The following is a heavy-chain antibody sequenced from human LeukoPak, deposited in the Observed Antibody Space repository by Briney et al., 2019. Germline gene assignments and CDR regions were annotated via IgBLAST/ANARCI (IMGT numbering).Heavy chain of an antibody. Sequence: GGSLRLSCAASGFIFSSYSMNWVRQAPGKGLEWVSSISTSSSYIYFADSVKGRFTISRDNAKNTLYLQMNSLRAEDTAVYYCARPYSRESGYDFVFEYWGQGTLVTVSS. CDR2: ISTSSSYI. CDR1: GFIFSSYS. D-gene: IGHD5-12*01. CDR3: ARPYSRESGYDFVFEY. J-gene: IGHJ4*02. V-gene: IGHV3-21*01.